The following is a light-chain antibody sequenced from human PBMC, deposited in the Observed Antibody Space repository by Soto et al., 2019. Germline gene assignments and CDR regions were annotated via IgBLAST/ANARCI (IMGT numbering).Light chain of an antibody. CDR1: QDIATY. V-gene: IGKV1-33*01. CDR3: QQYDNLPPTWT. J-gene: IGKJ1*01. Sequence: DIQITQSPSYLSASVGNRVTITCQAIQDIATYLNWYQQKPGKAPNLLIYDASNLETGVPSRFSGGGSGTHFTFTISNLQTEDIPTYYCQQYDNLPPTWTIGQGTKEDXK. CDR2: DAS.